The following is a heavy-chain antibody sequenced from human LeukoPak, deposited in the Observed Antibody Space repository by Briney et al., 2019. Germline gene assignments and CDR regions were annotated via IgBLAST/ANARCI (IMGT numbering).Heavy chain of an antibody. Sequence: ASVKVSCKASGYTFTAYYIHWVRQAPGQGLEWLGWINPNSGDTNYAQKFQGRVTMTRDPSITTAYMELSRLKSDDTAVYYCARGLMSAVGVGYFDYWGQGTLVTVSS. D-gene: IGHD1-26*01. V-gene: IGHV1-2*02. CDR2: INPNSGDT. CDR3: ARGLMSAVGVGYFDY. CDR1: GYTFTAYY. J-gene: IGHJ4*02.